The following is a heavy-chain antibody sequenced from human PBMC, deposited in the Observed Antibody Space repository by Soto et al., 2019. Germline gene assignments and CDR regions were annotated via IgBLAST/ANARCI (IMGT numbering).Heavy chain of an antibody. J-gene: IGHJ4*02. Sequence: PSEALSVTCTVSGGSISSYYWSWIRQPPGKGLEWIGYIYYSGSTNYNPSLKSRVTISVDTSKNQFSLKLSSVTAADTAVYYCARTDSGSYGDHFDYWGQGTLVTVSS. V-gene: IGHV4-59*01. CDR2: IYYSGST. D-gene: IGHD1-26*01. CDR1: GGSISSYY. CDR3: ARTDSGSYGDHFDY.